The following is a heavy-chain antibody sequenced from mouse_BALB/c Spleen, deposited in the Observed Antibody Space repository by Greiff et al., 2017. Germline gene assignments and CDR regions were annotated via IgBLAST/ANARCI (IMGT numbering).Heavy chain of an antibody. Sequence: VQLKESGPGLVKPSQSLSLTCTVTGYSITSEYAWNWIRQFPGNKLEWMGYISYSGSTSYNPSLKSRISITRDTSKNQFFLQLNSVTTEDTATYYCARNYRYDGSWFAYWGQGTLVTVSA. V-gene: IGHV3-2*02. D-gene: IGHD2-14*01. CDR2: ISYSGST. J-gene: IGHJ3*01. CDR3: ARNYRYDGSWFAY. CDR1: GYSITSEYA.